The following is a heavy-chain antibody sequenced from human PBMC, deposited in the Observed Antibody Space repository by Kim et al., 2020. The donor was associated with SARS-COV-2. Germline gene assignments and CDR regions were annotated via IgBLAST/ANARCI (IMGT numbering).Heavy chain of an antibody. Sequence: DARKGRFTTSGDNSKHTLYLQMNSLRAEDTAVYYCARSLGLNWHYEFDYWGQGTLVTVSS. CDR3: ARSLGLNWHYEFDY. J-gene: IGHJ4*02. V-gene: IGHV3-30*01. D-gene: IGHD1-7*01.